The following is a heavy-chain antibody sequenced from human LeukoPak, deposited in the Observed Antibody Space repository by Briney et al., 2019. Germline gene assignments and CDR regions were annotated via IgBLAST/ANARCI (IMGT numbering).Heavy chain of an antibody. CDR3: ARAHVDTAPPFDY. J-gene: IGHJ4*02. D-gene: IGHD5-18*01. CDR1: GGSISSSSYY. V-gene: IGHV4-39*01. CDR2: IYYSGST. Sequence: SETLSLTCTVSGGSISSSSYYWGWIRQPPGKGLEWIGSIYYSGSTYYNPSLKSRVAISVDTSKNQFSLKLSSVTAADTAVYYCARAHVDTAPPFDYWGQGTLVTVSS.